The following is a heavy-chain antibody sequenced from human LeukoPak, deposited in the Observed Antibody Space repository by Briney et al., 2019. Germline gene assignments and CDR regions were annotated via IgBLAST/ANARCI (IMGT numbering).Heavy chain of an antibody. CDR1: AYSISSAYY. D-gene: IGHD3-3*01. CDR2: IYYSGST. J-gene: IGHJ5*02. CDR3: ARDNTIFGVVIHNWFDP. Sequence: KTSETLSLTCTVSAYSISSAYYWGWIRQPPGKGLEWIGSIYYSGSTYYNPSLKSRVTISVDTSKNQFSLKLSSVTAADTAVYYCARDNTIFGVVIHNWFDPWGQGTLVTVSS. V-gene: IGHV4-38-2*02.